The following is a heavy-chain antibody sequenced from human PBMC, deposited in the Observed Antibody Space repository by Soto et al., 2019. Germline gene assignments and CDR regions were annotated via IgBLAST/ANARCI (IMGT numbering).Heavy chain of an antibody. Sequence: SETLSLTCTVSGGSISSGGYYWSWIRQHPGKGLEWIGYIYYSGSTYYNPSLRSRVTISVDTSKNQFSLKLSSVTAADTAVYYCARYGSGECNRGSCYSPFDYWGQGTLVTLSS. CDR3: ARYGSGECNRGSCYSPFDY. CDR1: GGSISSGGYY. V-gene: IGHV4-30-4*08. J-gene: IGHJ4*02. CDR2: IYYSGST. D-gene: IGHD2-15*01.